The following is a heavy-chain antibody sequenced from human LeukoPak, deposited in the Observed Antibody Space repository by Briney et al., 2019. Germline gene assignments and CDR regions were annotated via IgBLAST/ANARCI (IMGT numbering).Heavy chain of an antibody. J-gene: IGHJ6*02. D-gene: IGHD5-12*01. Sequence: AASVKVSCKASGYTFTSYGISWVRQAPGQGLEWMGWISAYNGNTNYAQKFQGRVTITADESTSTAYMELSSLRSEDTAVYYCASSLEGLSGYDHDYYGMDVWGQGTTVTVSS. CDR1: GYTFTSYG. CDR3: ASSLEGLSGYDHDYYGMDV. V-gene: IGHV1-18*01. CDR2: ISAYNGNT.